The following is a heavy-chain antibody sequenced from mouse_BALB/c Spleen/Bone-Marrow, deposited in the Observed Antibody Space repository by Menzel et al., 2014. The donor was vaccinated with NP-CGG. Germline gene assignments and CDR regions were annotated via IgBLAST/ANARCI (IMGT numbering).Heavy chain of an antibody. Sequence: EVQGVESGGGLVQPGGSLRLSCATSGFTFSDIYMEWVRQPPGKRLEWIATSRSKPNDYITEYSASVKGRFIVSRDTSQSILYLQMNALRPEDTAIYYCARDGGYGRDNWGQGTTLTVSS. D-gene: IGHD1-1*02. V-gene: IGHV7-1*02. J-gene: IGHJ2*01. CDR2: SRSKPNDYIT. CDR3: ARDGGYGRDN. CDR1: GFTFSDIY.